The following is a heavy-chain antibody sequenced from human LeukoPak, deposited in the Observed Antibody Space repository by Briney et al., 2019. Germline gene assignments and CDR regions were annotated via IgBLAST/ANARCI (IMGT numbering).Heavy chain of an antibody. CDR1: GFTFSSYS. CDR2: IGTSSTTI. D-gene: IGHD5-18*01. CDR3: AREGDTAMVTQGWFDP. V-gene: IGHV3-48*01. Sequence: GSLRLSCAASGFTFSSYSMNWVRQPPGKGLEWVSNIGTSSTTIYYADSVKGRFTISRDNAKNSLYLQMNSLRAEDTAVYYCAREGDTAMVTQGWFDPWGQGTLVTVSS. J-gene: IGHJ5*02.